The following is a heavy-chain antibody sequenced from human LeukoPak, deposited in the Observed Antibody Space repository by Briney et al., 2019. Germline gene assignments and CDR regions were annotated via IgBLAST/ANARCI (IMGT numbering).Heavy chain of an antibody. J-gene: IGHJ4*02. V-gene: IGHV4-39*01. D-gene: IGHD5-12*01. Sequence: SETLSLTCTVSGGSISSSSYYWGWIRQPPGKGLEWIGSIHYSGSTYYNPSLKSRVTISVDTSKDQFSLKLSSVTAADTAVYYCARYSGFQFDYWGQGTLVTVSS. CDR1: GGSISSSSYY. CDR3: ARYSGFQFDY. CDR2: IHYSGST.